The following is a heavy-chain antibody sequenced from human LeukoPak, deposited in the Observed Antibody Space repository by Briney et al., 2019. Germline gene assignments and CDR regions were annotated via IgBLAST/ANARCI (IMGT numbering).Heavy chain of an antibody. CDR3: ARDSLVVGATTGFDP. Sequence: PGGSLRLSCAASGFTFSSYGMHWVRQAPGKGLEWVAFIRYDGGNKYYADSVKGRFTISRDNSKNTLYLQMNSLRAEDTAVYYCARDSLVVGATTGFDPWGQGTLVTVSS. D-gene: IGHD1-26*01. CDR1: GFTFSSYG. V-gene: IGHV3-30*02. J-gene: IGHJ5*02. CDR2: IRYDGGNK.